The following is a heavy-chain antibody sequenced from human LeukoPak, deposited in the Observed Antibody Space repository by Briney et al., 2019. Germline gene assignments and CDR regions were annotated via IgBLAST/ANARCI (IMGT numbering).Heavy chain of an antibody. V-gene: IGHV4-59*08. D-gene: IGHD3-16*01. CDR3: ARLKLGAYFDL. CDR1: GGSTSSDY. Sequence: SGTLSLTCTVSGGSTSSDYWSWIRQSPGKGLEWVGYVYNSGDTGKNPSLKSRVTILLDTSKNQCSLKLTSVSAADTAVYYCARLKLGAYFDLWGRGTLVTVSS. J-gene: IGHJ2*01. CDR2: VYNSGDT.